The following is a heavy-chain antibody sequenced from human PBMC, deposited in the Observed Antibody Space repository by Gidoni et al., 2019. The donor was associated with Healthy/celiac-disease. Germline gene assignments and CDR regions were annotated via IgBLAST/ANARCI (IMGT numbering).Heavy chain of an antibody. CDR3: ARELTTIDY. CDR2: ICSSSSYI. J-gene: IGHJ4*02. D-gene: IGHD4-17*01. V-gene: IGHV3-21*01. CDR1: GFTFSSYS. Sequence: EVQLVESGGGLVKPGGSLRLSCAASGFTFSSYSMNWVRQAPGKGLEWVSSICSSSSYIYYADSVKGRFTISRDNAKNSLYLQMNSLRAEDTAVYYCARELTTIDYWGQGTLVTVSS.